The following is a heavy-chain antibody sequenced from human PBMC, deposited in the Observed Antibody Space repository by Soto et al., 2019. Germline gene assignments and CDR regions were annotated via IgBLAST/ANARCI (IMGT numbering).Heavy chain of an antibody. D-gene: IGHD3-10*01. CDR3: ARGGTSFGEFDYFDY. V-gene: IGHV3-21*06. CDR2: IRLFSDRS. Sequence: GRSLRFSCSASGFNFNRYTMNWGRQAPGKGLGWVSSIRLFSDRSYYADSVNGRFAIFRANAEYSVYLQVNSLRAEDTAVYYCARGGTSFGEFDYFDYWDQGTTVTVSS. J-gene: IGHJ4*02. CDR1: GFNFNRYT.